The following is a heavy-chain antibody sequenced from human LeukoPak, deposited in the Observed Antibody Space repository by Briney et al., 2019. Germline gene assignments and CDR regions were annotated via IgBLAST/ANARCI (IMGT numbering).Heavy chain of an antibody. J-gene: IGHJ4*02. CDR2: IYTTGNT. V-gene: IGHV4-4*07. CDR1: GGSISIYY. D-gene: IGHD3-3*01. CDR3: ARDARGWSGFDY. Sequence: SETLSLTCSVSGGSISIYYWSWIRQPAGKGREWIGRIYTTGNTDYNPSLKSRVTMSVDTSKNQFSLNLSSVTAADTAVYYCARDARGWSGFDYWGQGTLVTLSS.